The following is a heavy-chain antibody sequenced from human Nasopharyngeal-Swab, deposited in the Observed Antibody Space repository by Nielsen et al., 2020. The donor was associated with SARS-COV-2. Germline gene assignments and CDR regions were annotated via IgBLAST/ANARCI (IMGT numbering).Heavy chain of an antibody. Sequence: SETLSLTCTVSGDSIAYSNFYWGWIRQPPGKGLEGIGNINYNGNNYQNPSLKSRLTISVDKSKNQFSLQLSSVTAADTAVYYCVRSSSWYYFDYWAQGTPVTVSS. V-gene: IGHV4-39*01. J-gene: IGHJ4*02. D-gene: IGHD6-13*01. CDR1: GDSIAYSNFY. CDR2: INYNGNN. CDR3: VRSSSWYYFDY.